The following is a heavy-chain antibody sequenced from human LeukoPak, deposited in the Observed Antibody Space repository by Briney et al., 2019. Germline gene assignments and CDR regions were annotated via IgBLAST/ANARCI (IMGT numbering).Heavy chain of an antibody. J-gene: IGHJ4*02. CDR3: ARRFRDGYFFDC. D-gene: IGHD5-24*01. Sequence: GESLKIPCKGSGYSFISYWIAWVRQMPGKGLEWMGIIYPGDSDTRYSTSFQGQVTMSDDKSIRTAQLQWSSLKASDTAMYYCARRFRDGYFFDCWRRGSLVSV. CDR1: GYSFISYW. V-gene: IGHV5-51*01. CDR2: IYPGDSDT.